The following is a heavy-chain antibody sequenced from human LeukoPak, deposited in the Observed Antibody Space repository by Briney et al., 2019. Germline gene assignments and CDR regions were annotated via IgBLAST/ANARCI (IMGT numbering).Heavy chain of an antibody. J-gene: IGHJ4*02. Sequence: AASVKVSCKASGYTFTSYGISWVRQAPGQGLEWMGWISAYNGNTNYAQKLQGRVTMTRDTSISTAYMELSRLSSDDTGVYYCAPATPGTVGKYYFDYWGQGTLVTVSS. CDR3: APATPGTVGKYYFDY. D-gene: IGHD6-13*01. CDR2: ISAYNGNT. V-gene: IGHV1-18*01. CDR1: GYTFTSYG.